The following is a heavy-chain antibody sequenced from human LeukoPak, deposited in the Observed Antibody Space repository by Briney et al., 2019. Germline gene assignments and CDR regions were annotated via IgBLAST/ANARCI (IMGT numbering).Heavy chain of an antibody. D-gene: IGHD3-10*01. J-gene: IGHJ4*02. Sequence: SVKVSCKASGGTLSSYAISWVRQAPGQGLEWMGGIIPIFGTANYAQKFQGRVTITADESTSTAYVELSSLRSEDTAVYYCARGWGNYYGSGSYFDYWGQGTLVTVSS. CDR3: ARGWGNYYGSGSYFDY. CDR1: GGTLSSYA. V-gene: IGHV1-69*13. CDR2: IIPIFGTA.